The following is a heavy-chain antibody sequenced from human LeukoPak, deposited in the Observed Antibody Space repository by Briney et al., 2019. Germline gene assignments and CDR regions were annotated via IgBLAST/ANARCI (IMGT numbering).Heavy chain of an antibody. CDR1: GYTFTGYY. D-gene: IGHD2-15*01. CDR3: ARGPVGYCSSGCCYGRTYYYYMDV. V-gene: IGHV1-2*06. CDR2: VNPNSGGT. J-gene: IGHJ6*03. Sequence: ASVKVSCKASGYTFTGYYMHWVRQAPGQGHEWMGRVNPNSGGTNYAQKFQGRVTMTRDTSISTAYMELSRLRSDDTAVYYCARGPVGYCSSGCCYGRTYYYYMDVWGKGTTVTVSS.